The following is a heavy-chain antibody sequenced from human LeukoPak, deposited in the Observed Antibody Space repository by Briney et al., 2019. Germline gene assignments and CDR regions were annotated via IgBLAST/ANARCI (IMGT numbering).Heavy chain of an antibody. V-gene: IGHV3-30*04. D-gene: IGHD6-13*01. CDR1: GSTFSSYA. J-gene: IGHJ6*02. Sequence: PGRSLRLSCAASGSTFSSYAMHWVRQAPGKGLEWVAVISYDGSNKYYADSVKGRFTISRDNSKNTLYLQMNSLRAEDTAVYYCARDRRYSRSIELYYYYYGMDVWGQGTTVTVSS. CDR3: ARDRRYSRSIELYYYYYGMDV. CDR2: ISYDGSNK.